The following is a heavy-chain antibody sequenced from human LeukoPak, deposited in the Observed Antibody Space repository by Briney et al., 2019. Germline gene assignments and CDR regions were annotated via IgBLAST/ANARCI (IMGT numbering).Heavy chain of an antibody. CDR2: IYYSGST. Sequence: PSETLSLTCTVYGFSISSYYWSWIRRPPGKGLEWIGYIYYSGSTNYNPSLKSRVTISVDTSKNQFSLKLSSVTAADTAVYSCARGRQQWLASYFDSWGQGTLVTVCS. CDR3: ARGRQQWLASYFDS. CDR1: GFSISSYY. V-gene: IGHV4-59*01. J-gene: IGHJ4*02. D-gene: IGHD6-19*01.